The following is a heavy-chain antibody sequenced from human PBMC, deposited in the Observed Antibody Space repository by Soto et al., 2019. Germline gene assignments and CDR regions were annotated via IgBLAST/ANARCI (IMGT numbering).Heavy chain of an antibody. Sequence: ASVKVSCKASGYTFTSYAIHWVRQAPGQRLEWMGWINAGNGNTKYSQKFQGRVTITRDTSASTAYMELSSLRSEDTAVYYCARVSGSGWSHFDYWGQGTLVTVSS. D-gene: IGHD6-19*01. V-gene: IGHV1-3*01. J-gene: IGHJ4*02. CDR2: INAGNGNT. CDR3: ARVSGSGWSHFDY. CDR1: GYTFTSYA.